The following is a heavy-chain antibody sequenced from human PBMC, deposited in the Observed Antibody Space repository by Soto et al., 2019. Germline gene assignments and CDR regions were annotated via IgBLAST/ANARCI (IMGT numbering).Heavy chain of an antibody. CDR1: GGSISSYY. V-gene: IGHV4-59*08. D-gene: IGHD2-15*01. Sequence: SSETLSLTCTVSGGSISSYYWSWIRQPPGKGLEWIGYIYYSGSTNYNPSLKSRVTISVDTSKNQFSLKLSSVTAADTAVYYCARASYYFDYWAQGTLVTGSS. J-gene: IGHJ4*02. CDR2: IYYSGST. CDR3: ARASYYFDY.